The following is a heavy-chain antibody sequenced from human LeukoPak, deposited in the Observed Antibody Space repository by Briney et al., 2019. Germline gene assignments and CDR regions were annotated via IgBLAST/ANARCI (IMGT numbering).Heavy chain of an antibody. CDR2: ISAYNGNT. D-gene: IGHD2-2*01. V-gene: IGHV1-18*01. CDR3: ARDFCSSISCYSYWFDP. Sequence: GASVKVSCKASGYTFTSYGISWVRQAPGQGLEWMGWISAYNGNTNYAQKLQGRVTMTTDTSTSTAYMELRSLRSDDTAVYYCARDFCSSISCYSYWFDPWGQGTLVTVSS. CDR1: GYTFTSYG. J-gene: IGHJ5*02.